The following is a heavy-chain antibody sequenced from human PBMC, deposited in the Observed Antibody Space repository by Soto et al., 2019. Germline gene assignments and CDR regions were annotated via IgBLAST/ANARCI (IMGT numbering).Heavy chain of an antibody. D-gene: IGHD6-6*01. V-gene: IGHV4-39*01. CDR3: ARHEAARPNKYGMDV. CDR1: GGSISSSSYY. CDR2: IYYSGSI. J-gene: IGHJ6*02. Sequence: SETLSLTCSVSGGSISSSSYYWGWIRQPPGKGLEWIGSIYYSGSIYYNPSLKSRVTISVDTSKNQFSLKLSSVAAADTAVYYCARHEAARPNKYGMDVWGQGTTVTVSS.